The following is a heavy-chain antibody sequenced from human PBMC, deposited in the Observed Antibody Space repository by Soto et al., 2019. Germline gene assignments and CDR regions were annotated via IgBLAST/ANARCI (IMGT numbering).Heavy chain of an antibody. CDR2: IWYDGSNK. D-gene: IGHD1-26*01. Sequence: QVQLVESGGGVVQPGRSLRLSCAASGFTFSSYGMHWVRQAPGKGLEWVAVIWYDGSNKYYADSVKGRFTISRDNSKNTLYLQMNSLRAEDTAVYYCARPQARFSVVAPETDGRYYYYYYGMDVW. CDR1: GFTFSSYG. V-gene: IGHV3-33*01. J-gene: IGHJ6*01. CDR3: ARPQARFSVVAPETDGRYYYYYYGMDV.